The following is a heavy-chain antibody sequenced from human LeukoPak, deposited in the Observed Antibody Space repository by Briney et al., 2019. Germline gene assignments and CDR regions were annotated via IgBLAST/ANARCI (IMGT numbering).Heavy chain of an antibody. V-gene: IGHV3-20*04. CDR1: GFTFDDYG. CDR3: ARGGSFSNY. J-gene: IGHJ4*02. D-gene: IGHD1-26*01. CDR2: ITRNGGTS. Sequence: PGGSLRLSCEASGFTFDDYGMTWVRHAPGKGLEWVSGITRNGGTSGYADSVKGRFTISRDNVKNCLYLQMNSLRAEDTALYYCARGGSFSNYWGQGTLVTVSS.